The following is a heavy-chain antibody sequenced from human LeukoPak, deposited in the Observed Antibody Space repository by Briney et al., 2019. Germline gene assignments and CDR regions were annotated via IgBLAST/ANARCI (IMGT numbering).Heavy chain of an antibody. Sequence: ASVKVSCKASGYTFTSYDINWVRRATGQGLEWMGWMNPNSGNTGYAQKFQGRVTMTRNTSISTAYMELSSLRSEDTAVYYCARVMFGEQWLVSTSGFDPWGQGTLVTVSS. J-gene: IGHJ5*02. CDR2: MNPNSGNT. D-gene: IGHD6-19*01. CDR1: GYTFTSYD. CDR3: ARVMFGEQWLVSTSGFDP. V-gene: IGHV1-8*01.